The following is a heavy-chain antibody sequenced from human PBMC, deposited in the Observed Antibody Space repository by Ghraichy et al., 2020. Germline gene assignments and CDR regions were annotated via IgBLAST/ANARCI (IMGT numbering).Heavy chain of an antibody. CDR2: ITISGRSI. D-gene: IGHD4-23*01. Sequence: GGSLRLSCVGSGFSFSSYSMNWVRQSPGKGLEWVSYITISGRSIFYADSVRGRFTISRDNAQNSLYLQMNSLRDEDTAVYYCARGSRVVRFYDYDGMDVWGQGTTVTVSS. CDR1: GFSFSSYS. V-gene: IGHV3-48*02. CDR3: ARGSRVVRFYDYDGMDV. J-gene: IGHJ6*02.